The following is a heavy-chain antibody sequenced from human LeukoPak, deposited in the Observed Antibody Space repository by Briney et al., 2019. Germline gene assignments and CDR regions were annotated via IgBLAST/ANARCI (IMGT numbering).Heavy chain of an antibody. D-gene: IGHD3-3*01. V-gene: IGHV3-30*18. CDR1: GFTFSSYG. CDR2: ISYDGSNK. Sequence: PGRSLRLSCAASGFTFSSYGMHWVRQAPGKGLEWVAVISYDGSNKYYADSVKGRFTISRDNSKNTLYLQMNSLRAEDTAVYYCAKECDYYDFWTPAAFDIWGQGTMVTDSS. CDR3: AKECDYYDFWTPAAFDI. J-gene: IGHJ3*02.